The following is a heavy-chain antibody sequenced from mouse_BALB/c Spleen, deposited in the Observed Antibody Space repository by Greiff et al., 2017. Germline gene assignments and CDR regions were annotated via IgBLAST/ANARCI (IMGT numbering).Heavy chain of an antibody. D-gene: IGHD1-1*01. CDR1: GFSLTSYG. J-gene: IGHJ2*01. Sequence: QVQLKESGPGLVAPSQSLSITCTVSGFSLTSYGVHWVRQPPGKGLEWLGVIWAGGSTNYNSALMSRLSISKDNSKSQVFLKMNSLQTDDTAMYYCARDGDYYGSSYEYWGQGTTLTVSS. CDR2: IWAGGST. V-gene: IGHV2-9*02. CDR3: ARDGDYYGSSYEY.